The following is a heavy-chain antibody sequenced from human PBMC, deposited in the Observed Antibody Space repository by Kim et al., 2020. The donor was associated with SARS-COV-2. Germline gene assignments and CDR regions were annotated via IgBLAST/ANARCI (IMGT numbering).Heavy chain of an antibody. CDR3: ASLSGGYDWGEWFDP. Sequence: SETLSLTCAVYGGSFSGYYWSWIRQPPGKGLEWIGEINHSGSTNYNPSLKSRVTISVDTSKNQFSLKLSSVTAADTAVYYCASLSGGYDWGEWFDPWGQG. J-gene: IGHJ5*02. CDR1: GGSFSGYY. CDR2: INHSGST. V-gene: IGHV4-34*01. D-gene: IGHD3-16*01.